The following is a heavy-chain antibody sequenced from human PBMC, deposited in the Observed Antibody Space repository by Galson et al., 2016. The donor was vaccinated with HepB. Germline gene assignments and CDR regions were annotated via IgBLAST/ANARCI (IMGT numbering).Heavy chain of an antibody. CDR3: ARDQAPLPGDY. V-gene: IGHV1-18*01. CDR1: GYTFTSRG. D-gene: IGHD2-15*01. CDR2: ISAYDGHT. Sequence: SVTVPCQASGYTFTSRGISWVRQAPGQGLEWTGWISAYDGHTNYGQKLQDRLTMTTDTSTSTAYMELRSLRSDDTAVYYCARDQAPLPGDYWGQGTLVTVSS. J-gene: IGHJ4*02.